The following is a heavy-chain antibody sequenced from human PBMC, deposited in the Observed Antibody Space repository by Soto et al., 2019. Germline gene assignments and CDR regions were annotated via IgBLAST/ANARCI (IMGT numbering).Heavy chain of an antibody. J-gene: IGHJ4*02. CDR2: IIPDFGTG. CDR3: ARERGGYNRGDFEF. CDR1: GGTFNSYA. Sequence: VLLVQSGAEVREPGSSVNVSCKASGGTFNSYAISWVRQAPGQGLEWMGGIIPDFGTGNSAQKFRGRVSITADASTTTVYIGLSGLTLEDTAVYYCARERGGYNRGDFEFWGQGTQVIVSS. V-gene: IGHV1-69*01. D-gene: IGHD1-26*01.